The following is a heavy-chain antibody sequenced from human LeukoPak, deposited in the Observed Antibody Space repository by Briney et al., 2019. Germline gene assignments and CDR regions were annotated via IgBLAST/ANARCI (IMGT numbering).Heavy chain of an antibody. Sequence: GASVKVSCKASGYTFTGYYMHWVRQAHGQGLEWMGWINPNSGGTNYAQKFQGRVTMTRDTSISTAYMELSRLRSDDTAVYYCAGSDYDFWSGYLGIWGQGTMVTVSS. CDR2: INPNSGGT. CDR1: GYTFTGYY. CDR3: AGSDYDFWSGYLGI. D-gene: IGHD3-3*01. J-gene: IGHJ3*02. V-gene: IGHV1-2*02.